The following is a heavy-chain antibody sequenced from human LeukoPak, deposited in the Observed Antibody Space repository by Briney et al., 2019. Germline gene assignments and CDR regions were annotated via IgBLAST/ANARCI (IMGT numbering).Heavy chain of an antibody. CDR1: GGSFSGCY. CDR2: INHSGST. CDR3: ARVPSPWDIAAAGTVDY. V-gene: IGHV4-34*01. J-gene: IGHJ4*02. D-gene: IGHD6-13*01. Sequence: PSETLSLTCAVYGGSFSGCYWSWIRQPPGKGLEWIGEINHSGSTNYNPSLKSRVTISVDTSKNQFSLKLSSVTAADTAVYYCARVPSPWDIAAAGTVDYWGREPWSPSPQ.